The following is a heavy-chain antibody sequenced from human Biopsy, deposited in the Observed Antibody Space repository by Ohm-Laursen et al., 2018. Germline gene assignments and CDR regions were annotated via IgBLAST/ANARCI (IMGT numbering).Heavy chain of an antibody. CDR3: ATKLTGYFHH. D-gene: IGHD3-9*01. J-gene: IGHJ1*01. Sequence: SVKVSCKSPGGTFSNYGVNWVRQAPRQGLEWLGGNIPILGTGNYAQKSQDRVTVAADTSTSTATMELRSLRSDDTAVYYCATKLTGYFHHWGQGTLVIVSS. V-gene: IGHV1-69*06. CDR1: GGTFSNYG. CDR2: NIPILGTG.